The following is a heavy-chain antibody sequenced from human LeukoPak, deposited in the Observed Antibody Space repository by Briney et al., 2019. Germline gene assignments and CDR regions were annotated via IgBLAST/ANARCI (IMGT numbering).Heavy chain of an antibody. V-gene: IGHV1-18*01. J-gene: IGHJ5*02. D-gene: IGHD3-10*01. CDR3: ARELLWFGSSWFDP. CDR1: GYTFTSYG. Sequence: ASVKVSCKASGYTFTSYGISWVRQAPGQGLEWMGWISAYNGNTNYAQKLQGRVTMTTDTSTSTAYMELRSLRSDDTAVYYCARELLWFGSSWFDPWGQGTLVTVSS. CDR2: ISAYNGNT.